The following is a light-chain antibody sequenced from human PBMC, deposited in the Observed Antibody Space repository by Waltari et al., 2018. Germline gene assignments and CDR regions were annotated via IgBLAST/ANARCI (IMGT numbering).Light chain of an antibody. V-gene: IGLV1-44*01. J-gene: IGLJ2*01. CDR1: SSNIGGNS. CDR3: AAWDDSLGGPYVV. Sequence: QSVLTQPPSASGTPGQRVTISCSGSSSNIGGNSVNWYQHLPGTAPKLLIYSNDRRASGGPARFSGSNSGTSASLAISGLQSEDEADYYCAAWDDSLGGPYVVFGGGTKLTVL. CDR2: SND.